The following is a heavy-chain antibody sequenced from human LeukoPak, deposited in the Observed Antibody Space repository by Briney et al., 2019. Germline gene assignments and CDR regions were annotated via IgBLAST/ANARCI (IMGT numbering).Heavy chain of an antibody. CDR2: VYYSGST. D-gene: IGHD3-3*01. J-gene: IGHJ4*02. Sequence: SETLSLTCTVSGGSISSGYCSWIRQPPGKGLEWIGYVYYSGSTNDNPSLKSRVTISVDTSKNQFSLKLSSVTAADTAMYYCASGYYDFWSAYSDWGQGTLVTVSS. CDR1: GGSISSGY. CDR3: ASGYYDFWSAYSD. V-gene: IGHV4-59*01.